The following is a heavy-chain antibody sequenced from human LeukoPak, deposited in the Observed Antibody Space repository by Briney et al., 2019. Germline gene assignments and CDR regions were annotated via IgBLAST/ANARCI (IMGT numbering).Heavy chain of an antibody. CDR1: AFSLSAYN. D-gene: IGHD1-26*01. J-gene: IGHJ4*02. CDR2: ISYTGTYI. V-gene: IGHV3-21*04. Sequence: GGSLRLSCAASAFSLSAYNMNWVRQAPGKGLEWVSSISYTGTYIYYADSVKGRFTISRDNAQNSLYLQMNSLRAEDTAIYYCVRDRGTYRRIDYWGQGTLVTVSS. CDR3: VRDRGTYRRIDY.